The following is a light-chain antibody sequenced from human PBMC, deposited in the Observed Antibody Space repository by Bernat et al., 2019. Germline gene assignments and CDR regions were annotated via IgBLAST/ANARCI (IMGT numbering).Light chain of an antibody. V-gene: IGLV2-8*01. CDR1: SSDVGGHDH. CDR3: RSHGGSNSFWV. Sequence: QSALTQPPSASGSLGQSVTISCTGTSSDVGGHDHVSWYQQHPGKAPKVLIYEVNKRPSGVPDRFSGSKSGNTASLTVSGLQAEDEADYHCRSHGGSNSFWVFGGGTKLTVL. CDR2: EVN. J-gene: IGLJ3*02.